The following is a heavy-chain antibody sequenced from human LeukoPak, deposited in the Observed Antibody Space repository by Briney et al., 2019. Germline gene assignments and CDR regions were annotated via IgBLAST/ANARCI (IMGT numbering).Heavy chain of an antibody. CDR1: GFTFDDYT. J-gene: IGHJ4*02. V-gene: IGHV3-43*01. CDR2: ISWDGGST. D-gene: IGHD5-18*01. Sequence: PGGSLRLSCAASGFTFDDYTMHWVRQAPGKGLEWVSLISWDGGSTYYADSVKGRFTISRDNSKNSLYLQMNSLRTEDTALYYCAKDLLLYSYSYGGFDYWGQGTLVTVSS. CDR3: AKDLLLYSYSYGGFDY.